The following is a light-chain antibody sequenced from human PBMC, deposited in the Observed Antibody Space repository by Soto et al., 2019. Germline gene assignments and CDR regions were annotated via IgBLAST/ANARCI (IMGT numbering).Light chain of an antibody. J-gene: IGKJ1*01. CDR1: QSISNW. CDR3: QQYNSYS. Sequence: EIQMTQSPATLPASVGVGVTVTCRASQSISNWLAWYQQKPGTAPKLLIYHASTLESGVPSRFSGSGSGKKFTLTIRSMQPDDFATYYCQQYNSYSFRQGTKWIS. CDR2: HAS. V-gene: IGKV1-5*01.